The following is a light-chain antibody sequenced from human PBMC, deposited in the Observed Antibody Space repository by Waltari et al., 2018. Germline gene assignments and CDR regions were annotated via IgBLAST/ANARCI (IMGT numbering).Light chain of an antibody. J-gene: IGKJ1*01. V-gene: IGKV2-30*01. Sequence: DVVMTQSPLSLPVTLGQAASISCSSSRSLVYSDGNSYLNWFHQRPGQSPRRLISKVSNRDSGVPDRFSGSGSGTNFTLKISRVEAEDVGVYYCMQGTYWRTFGQGTKVEIK. CDR3: MQGTYWRT. CDR1: RSLVYSDGNSY. CDR2: KVS.